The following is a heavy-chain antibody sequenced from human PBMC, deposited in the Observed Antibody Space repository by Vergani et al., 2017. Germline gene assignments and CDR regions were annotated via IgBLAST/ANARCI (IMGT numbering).Heavy chain of an antibody. D-gene: IGHD2-21*02. Sequence: EVQLLESGGGLVQPGGSLRLSCAASGFTFSSYAMSWVRQAPGKGLEWVSAISGSGGSTYYADSVKGRFTISRDNSKHTLYLQMNRLRAEDTAVYYCAKDGSGNGDCVLDYWGQGTLVTVSS. CDR2: ISGSGGST. V-gene: IGHV3-23*01. J-gene: IGHJ4*02. CDR1: GFTFSSYA. CDR3: AKDGSGNGDCVLDY.